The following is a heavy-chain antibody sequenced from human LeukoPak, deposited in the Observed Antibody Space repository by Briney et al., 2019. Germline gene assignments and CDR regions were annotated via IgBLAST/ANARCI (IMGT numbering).Heavy chain of an antibody. D-gene: IGHD5-24*01. CDR2: ISGSGGST. CDR3: AKDLVMPTIPSFDY. V-gene: IGHV3-23*01. Sequence: GGSLRLSCAASGFTFSSYAMSWVRQAPGKGLEWVSDISGSGGSTYYADSVKGRFTISRDNSKNTLYLQMNSLRAEDTAVYYCAKDLVMPTIPSFDYWGQGTLVTVSS. J-gene: IGHJ4*02. CDR1: GFTFSSYA.